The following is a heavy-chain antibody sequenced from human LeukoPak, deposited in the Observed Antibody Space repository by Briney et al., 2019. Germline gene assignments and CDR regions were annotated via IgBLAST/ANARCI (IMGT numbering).Heavy chain of an antibody. CDR1: GFNFNTYG. CDR2: IRYDETNE. J-gene: IGHJ6*03. V-gene: IGHV3-30*02. D-gene: IGHD3-10*02. Sequence: GGSLRLSCAASGFNFNTYGMYWVRQAPGKGLEWVAFIRYDETNEYYADSVKGRFTISRDNSKNTLYLQMNSLRTEDTAVYYCAKDSRAALVRPYYMDVWGKGTTVTISS. CDR3: AKDSRAALVRPYYMDV.